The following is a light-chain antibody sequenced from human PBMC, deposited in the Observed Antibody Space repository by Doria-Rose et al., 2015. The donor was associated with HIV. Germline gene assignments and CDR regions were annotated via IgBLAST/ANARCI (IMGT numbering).Light chain of an antibody. CDR1: QSLLYTSKNY. CDR3: QQYYDTLS. J-gene: IGKJ3*01. Sequence: TQSPESLGMSLGERATLNCKSNQSLLYTSKNYLAWYQQKPGQPPKLLIYWASTRQSGVTARCSGSGSGTDFTLTISSLEAEDVAVYYCQQYYDTLSFGPGTTVDIK. V-gene: IGKV4-1*01. CDR2: WAS.